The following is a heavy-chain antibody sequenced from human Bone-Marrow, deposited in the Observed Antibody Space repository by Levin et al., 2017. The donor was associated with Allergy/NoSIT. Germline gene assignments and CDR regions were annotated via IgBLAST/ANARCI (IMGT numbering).Heavy chain of an antibody. CDR2: INSDGSST. D-gene: IGHD3-10*01. J-gene: IGHJ6*02. V-gene: IGHV3-74*01. CDR3: ARGWEITGSGSYYKSYYYYGMDV. Sequence: GGSLRLSCAASGFTFSSYWMHWVRQAPGKGLVWVSRINSDGSSTSYADSVKGRFTISRDNAKNTLYLQMNSLRAEDTAVYYCARGWEITGSGSYYKSYYYYGMDVWGQGTTVTVSS. CDR1: GFTFSSYW.